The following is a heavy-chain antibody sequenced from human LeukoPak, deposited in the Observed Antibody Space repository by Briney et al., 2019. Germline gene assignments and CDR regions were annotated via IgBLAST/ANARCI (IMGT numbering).Heavy chain of an antibody. CDR1: GFTLTSYA. J-gene: IGHJ4*02. Sequence: PGGSLRLSCAASGFTLTSYAMSWVRQAPGKGLEWVSYISSSGSTIYYADSVKGRFTISRDNAKNSLYLQMNSLRAEDTAVYYCARDLRVAARMFDYWGQGTLVTVSS. CDR2: ISSSGSTI. V-gene: IGHV3-48*03. CDR3: ARDLRVAARMFDY. D-gene: IGHD6-6*01.